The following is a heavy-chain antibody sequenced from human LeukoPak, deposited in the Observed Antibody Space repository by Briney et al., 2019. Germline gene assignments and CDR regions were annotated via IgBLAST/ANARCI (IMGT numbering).Heavy chain of an antibody. Sequence: GGSLRLSCAVSGFTFSNSGMNWVRQAPGKGLEWVSYISSSRSTTYYADSVKGRFTISRDNAKNSLYLQMNSLRAEDTAVYHCARDGVPSANSSSWYRIDYWGQGTLVTVSS. D-gene: IGHD6-13*01. CDR3: ARDGVPSANSSSWYRIDY. V-gene: IGHV3-48*01. J-gene: IGHJ4*02. CDR1: GFTFSNSG. CDR2: ISSSRSTT.